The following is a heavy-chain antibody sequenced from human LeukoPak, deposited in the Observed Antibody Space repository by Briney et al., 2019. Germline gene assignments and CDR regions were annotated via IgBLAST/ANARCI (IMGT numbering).Heavy chain of an antibody. CDR3: ACFPYYYDSSGYYFDY. D-gene: IGHD3-22*01. J-gene: IGHJ4*02. V-gene: IGHV5-51*01. CDR2: IYPGNSDT. CDR1: GFIFTTYW. Sequence: GESLKISCKGSGFIFTTYWIGWVRQMPGKGLEWMGIIYPGNSDTRYSPSFQGQVTISADKSISTAYLQWSSLKASDTAMYYCACFPYYYDSSGYYFDYWGQGTLVTVSS.